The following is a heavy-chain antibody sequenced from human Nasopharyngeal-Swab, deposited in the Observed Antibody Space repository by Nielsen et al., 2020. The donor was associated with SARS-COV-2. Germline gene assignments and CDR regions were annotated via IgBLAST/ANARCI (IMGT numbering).Heavy chain of an antibody. CDR3: ARDGYSYDFSSYYMDV. CDR2: INEDGSEK. Sequence: GESLKISCAGSGSIFGSFWMNWVRQTPGKGLEWVANINEDGSEKYYVDSMKGRFTISSDNTKNSVYLQINSLRAEGTALYFCARDGYSYDFSSYYMDVWGKGTTVTVSS. D-gene: IGHD5-18*01. CDR1: GSIFGSFW. J-gene: IGHJ6*03. V-gene: IGHV3-7*01.